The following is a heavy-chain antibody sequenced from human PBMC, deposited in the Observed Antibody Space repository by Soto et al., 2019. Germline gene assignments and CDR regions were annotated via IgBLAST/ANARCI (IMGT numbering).Heavy chain of an antibody. CDR1: GFTFSSYA. Sequence: EVQLLESGGGLVQPGGSLRLSCAASGFTFSSYAMSWVRQAPGKGLEWVSAISGSGGSTYYADSVKGRCTISRDNSKNTLYRQMNSLRAEDTAVYYCAKQWLVHSPFDSWGQGTLVTVSS. J-gene: IGHJ4*02. CDR2: ISGSGGST. D-gene: IGHD6-19*01. CDR3: AKQWLVHSPFDS. V-gene: IGHV3-23*01.